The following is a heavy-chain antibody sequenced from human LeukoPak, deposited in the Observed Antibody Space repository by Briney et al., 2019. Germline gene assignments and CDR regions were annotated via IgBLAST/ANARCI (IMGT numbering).Heavy chain of an antibody. V-gene: IGHV3-74*01. Sequence: GGSLRLSSEASGFDFSSNWMHWVRHAPGQGLVWVSRIKGDGISTNYADSVKGRFTISRDIAKNTLYLQMNSLRAEDTGVYYCAKDHYWSIDYWGRGTLVTVSS. CDR1: GFDFSSNW. CDR2: IKGDGIST. J-gene: IGHJ4*02. CDR3: AKDHYWSIDY. D-gene: IGHD3-3*01.